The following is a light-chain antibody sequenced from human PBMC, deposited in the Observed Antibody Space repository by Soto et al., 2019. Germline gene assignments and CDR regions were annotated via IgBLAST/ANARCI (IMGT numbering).Light chain of an antibody. CDR3: QQYNNPST. CDR1: RGIGTA. V-gene: IGKV1-27*01. CDR2: SAS. Sequence: DIHITYSPSSLSSSLVDRVTISCRPSRGIGTALAWYQQKPGTVPKLLIHSASTLQSGVPSRFSGSGSGTDFTLTISSLQSEDFAVYYCQQYNNPSTFGQGTKVDIK. J-gene: IGKJ1*01.